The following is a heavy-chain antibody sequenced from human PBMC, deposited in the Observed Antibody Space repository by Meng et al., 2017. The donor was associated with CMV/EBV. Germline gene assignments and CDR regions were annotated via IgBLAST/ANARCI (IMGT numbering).Heavy chain of an antibody. CDR3: ARHGEDSFGFAY. J-gene: IGHJ4*02. Sequence: GGSLRLSCNGSGSSFTSYWIGWVRQMPGKGLEWMGIIYPGDSEIRYSPSFQGQVTISADKSIGTAYLQWSSLKVSDTAMYYCARHGEDSFGFAYWGQGTLVTVSS. D-gene: IGHD3-10*01. CDR2: IYPGDSEI. CDR1: GSSFTSYW. V-gene: IGHV5-51*01.